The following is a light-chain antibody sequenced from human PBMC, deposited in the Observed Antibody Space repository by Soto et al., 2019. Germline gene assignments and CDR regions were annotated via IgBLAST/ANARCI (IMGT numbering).Light chain of an antibody. Sequence: EIVLTQSPGTLSLSPGERATLSCRASQSVSSSYLAWYQQKPGQAPRLLIYSASSRATGIPDRFSGSGSGTDFTLTISRLESEDLAVYYCQQYGSSPRTFGQGTKVEIK. CDR1: QSVSSSY. CDR2: SAS. V-gene: IGKV3-20*01. J-gene: IGKJ1*01. CDR3: QQYGSSPRT.